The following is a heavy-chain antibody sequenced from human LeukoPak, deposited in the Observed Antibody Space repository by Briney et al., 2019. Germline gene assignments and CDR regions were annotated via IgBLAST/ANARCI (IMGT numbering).Heavy chain of an antibody. CDR1: GGTFSSYT. CDR2: IIPILGIA. CDR3: AIRWYSSSSDDY. J-gene: IGHJ4*02. V-gene: IGHV1-69*02. Sequence: SVKVSCKASGGTFSSYTISWVRQAPGQGLEWMGRIIPILGIANYAQKFQGRVTITADESTSTAYMELSSLRSEDTAVYYCAIRWYSSSSDDYWGQGTLVTVSS. D-gene: IGHD6-6*01.